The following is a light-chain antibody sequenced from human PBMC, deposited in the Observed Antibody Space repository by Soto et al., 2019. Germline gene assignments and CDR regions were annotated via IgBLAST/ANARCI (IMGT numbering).Light chain of an antibody. J-gene: IGLJ2*01. Sequence: QSALTQPASVSGSLGQSITISCTGTSSDVGGYNFVSWYQQHPGKAPKLTIYEVRNRPSGVSNRFSGSKSGNTASLTISGLLAEDEADYYCSSYTSSSTLEVVFGGGTKVTVL. V-gene: IGLV2-14*01. CDR3: SSYTSSSTLEVV. CDR1: SSDVGGYNF. CDR2: EVR.